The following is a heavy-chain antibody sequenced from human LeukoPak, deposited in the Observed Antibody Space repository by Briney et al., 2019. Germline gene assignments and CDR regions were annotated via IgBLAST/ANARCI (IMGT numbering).Heavy chain of an antibody. CDR3: ARVVFRGAIDY. D-gene: IGHD3-10*01. V-gene: IGHV7-4-1*02. J-gene: IGHJ4*02. CDR2: ISTKTANP. Sequence: GASVKVSCKASGYTFTDYALNWVRQAPGQGLEWMGWISTKTANPTYVQGFTGRFVFSLDTSVNTAYLQISSLKAEDTAVYYCARVVFRGAIDYWGQGTLVTVSS. CDR1: GYTFTDYA.